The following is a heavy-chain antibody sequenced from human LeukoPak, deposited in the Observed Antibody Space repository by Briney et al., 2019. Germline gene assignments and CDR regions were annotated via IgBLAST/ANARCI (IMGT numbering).Heavy chain of an antibody. D-gene: IGHD6-19*01. V-gene: IGHV3-20*04. CDR2: INWNGGST. Sequence: GGSLILSCAASGFTFDDYGMSWVRQAPGKRLEWVSGINWNGGSTGYADSVKGRFTISRDNAKNSLYLQMNSLRAEDTALYYCAREGSSGWYRSGDNAFDIWGQGTMVTVSS. CDR1: GFTFDDYG. J-gene: IGHJ3*02. CDR3: AREGSSGWYRSGDNAFDI.